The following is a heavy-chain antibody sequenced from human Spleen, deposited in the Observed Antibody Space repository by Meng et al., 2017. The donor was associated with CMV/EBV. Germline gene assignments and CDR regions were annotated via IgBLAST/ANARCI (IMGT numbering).Heavy chain of an antibody. Sequence: GESLKISCAASGFTFSSYAMHWVRQAPGKGLEWVAVISYDGSNKYYADSVKGRFTISRDNSKNTLYLQMNSLRAGDTAVYYCARGPPLYCSGGSCYSGGRQGWFDPWGQGTLVTVSS. CDR3: ARGPPLYCSGGSCYSGGRQGWFDP. CDR1: GFTFSSYA. CDR2: ISYDGSNK. D-gene: IGHD2-15*01. J-gene: IGHJ5*02. V-gene: IGHV3-30*04.